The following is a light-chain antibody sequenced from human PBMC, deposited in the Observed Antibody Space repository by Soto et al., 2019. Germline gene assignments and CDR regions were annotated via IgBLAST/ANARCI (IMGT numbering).Light chain of an antibody. CDR1: QSVSTN. Sequence: EIVMTQSPATLSMSPGERATLSCRASQSVSTNLAWYQQKPGQAPRLLIYSASTRATSVPARFSGSGSGTEFTLTISSLQSEDCAGYYCQQSNNWPTEYSFGQGTKMEI. J-gene: IGKJ2*01. CDR2: SAS. CDR3: QQSNNWPTEYS. V-gene: IGKV3-15*01.